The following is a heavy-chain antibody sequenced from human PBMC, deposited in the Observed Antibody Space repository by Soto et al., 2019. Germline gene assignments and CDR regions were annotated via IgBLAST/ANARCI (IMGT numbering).Heavy chain of an antibody. D-gene: IGHD1-26*01. J-gene: IGHJ4*02. V-gene: IGHV4-59*02. CDR2: TSYSGNT. CDR1: GGSVSSYQ. Sequence: QVQLQESGPGLLKPSETLSLTCTISGGSVSSYQWSWIRQPPGKGLEWIGLTSYSGNTVYNPSLKSRVAFSVDTYKNHFSLTLTSVTAADTAVYYCARDGVGPFDYWGQGTLVTVSS. CDR3: ARDGVGPFDY.